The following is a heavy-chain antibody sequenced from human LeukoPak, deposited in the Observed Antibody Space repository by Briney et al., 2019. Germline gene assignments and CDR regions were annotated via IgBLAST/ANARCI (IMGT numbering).Heavy chain of an antibody. D-gene: IGHD6-19*01. CDR3: AASWYSSGWPTFDY. Sequence: SETLSLTCTVSGGSISRYYWSWIRQPPGKGLEWIGYIYYSGSTNYNPSLKSRVTISVDTSKNQFSLKLSSVTAADTAVYYCAASWYSSGWPTFDYRGQGTLVTVSS. CDR2: IYYSGST. V-gene: IGHV4-59*01. J-gene: IGHJ4*02. CDR1: GGSISRYY.